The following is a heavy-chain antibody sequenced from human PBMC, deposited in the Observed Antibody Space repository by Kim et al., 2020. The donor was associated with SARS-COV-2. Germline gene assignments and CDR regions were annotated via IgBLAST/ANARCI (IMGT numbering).Heavy chain of an antibody. Sequence: SETLSLTCAVYGGSFSGYYWSWIRQPPGKGLEWIGEINHSGSTNYSPSLKSRVTISVDTSKNQFSLKLSSVTAADTAVYYCARGRGSGSYYKLPFDYWGQGTLVTVSS. D-gene: IGHD3-10*01. V-gene: IGHV4-34*01. J-gene: IGHJ4*02. CDR2: INHSGST. CDR1: GGSFSGYY. CDR3: ARGRGSGSYYKLPFDY.